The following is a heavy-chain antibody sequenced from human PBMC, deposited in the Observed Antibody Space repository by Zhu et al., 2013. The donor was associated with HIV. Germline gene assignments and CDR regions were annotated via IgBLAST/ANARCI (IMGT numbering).Heavy chain of an antibody. Sequence: QVQLVQSGAEVKKPGASVKVSCKASGYTFTSYGISWVRQAPGQGLEWMGWISAYNGNTKFAQKLQGRVTMTTDTSTSTAYMELRSLRSDDTAVYYCARAGMGYNWNQPTENWFDPWGQGTLVTVSS. V-gene: IGHV1-18*01. CDR1: GYTFTSYG. CDR3: ARAGMGYNWNQPTENWFDP. J-gene: IGHJ5*01. D-gene: IGHD1-20*01. CDR2: ISAYNGNT.